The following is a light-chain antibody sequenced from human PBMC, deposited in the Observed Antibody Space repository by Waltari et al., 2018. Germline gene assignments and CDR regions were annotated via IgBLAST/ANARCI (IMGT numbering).Light chain of an antibody. CDR1: SGHSTYA. CDR3: QTWVTGIRVI. Sequence: QLVLTPSPPASASLGASVTLTCTLSSGHSTYAIARQPHQPDKGPRYWRKVDSGCRNTKGVGISDRFSGSSSGTERYLTISSLQSDDEADYYCQTWVTGIRVIFGGGTKLTVL. J-gene: IGLJ2*01. CDR2: VDSGCRN. V-gene: IGLV4-69*01.